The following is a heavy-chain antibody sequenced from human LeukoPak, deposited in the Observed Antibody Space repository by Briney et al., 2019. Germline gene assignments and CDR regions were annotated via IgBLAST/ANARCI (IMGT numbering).Heavy chain of an antibody. CDR1: GYTLTELS. Sequence: ASVKVSCKVSGYTLTELSMHWVRQAPGQGLEWMGWISTQSGNTNYAQKVQGRLTLTTDGSTNTAYMELRSLRSDDTAVYYCARGAYGDKWGQGTMVTVSS. J-gene: IGHJ4*02. CDR3: ARGAYGDK. D-gene: IGHD4-17*01. CDR2: ISTQSGNT. V-gene: IGHV1-18*01.